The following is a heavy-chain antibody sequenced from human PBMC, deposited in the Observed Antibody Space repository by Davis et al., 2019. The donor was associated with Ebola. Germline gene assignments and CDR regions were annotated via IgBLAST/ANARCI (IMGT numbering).Heavy chain of an antibody. J-gene: IGHJ4*02. Sequence: GESLKISCAASGFTFSSYSMNWVRQAPGKGLEWVSYISSSSSTIYYADSVKGRFTISRDNAKNSLYLQMNSLRAEDTAVYYCASEPTVSDYWGQGTLVTVSS. CDR2: ISSSSSTI. CDR3: ASEPTVSDY. D-gene: IGHD4-17*01. CDR1: GFTFSSYS. V-gene: IGHV3-48*04.